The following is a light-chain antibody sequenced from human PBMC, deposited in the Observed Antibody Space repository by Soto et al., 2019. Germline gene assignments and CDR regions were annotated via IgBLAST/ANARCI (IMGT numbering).Light chain of an antibody. V-gene: IGLV2-14*03. CDR2: DVV. J-gene: IGLJ3*02. CDR3: SSYTTSSFLV. Sequence: QSALTQPASVSGSPGQSITISCSGSSSDIGTYNYVSWYQQHPGKAPKLIIYDVVNRPSGVSNRFSASKSGNTASLTISGLQAEDESIYYCSSYTTSSFLVFGGGTKLTVL. CDR1: SSDIGTYNY.